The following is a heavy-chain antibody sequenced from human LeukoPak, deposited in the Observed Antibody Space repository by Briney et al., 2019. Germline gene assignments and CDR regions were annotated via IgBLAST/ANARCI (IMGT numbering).Heavy chain of an antibody. CDR2: INHSGST. V-gene: IGHV4-34*01. D-gene: IGHD6-6*01. CDR1: GGSFSGYY. CDR3: ARSRAARQYWYFDL. J-gene: IGHJ2*01. Sequence: PSETLSLTCAVYGGSFSGYYWSWIRQPPGKGLEWIGEINHSGSTNYNPSLKSRVTISEDTSKNQFSLKLSSVTDADTAVYYCARSRAARQYWYFDLWGRGTLVTVSS.